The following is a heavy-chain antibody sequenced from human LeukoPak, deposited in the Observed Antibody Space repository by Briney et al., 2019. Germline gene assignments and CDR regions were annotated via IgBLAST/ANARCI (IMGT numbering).Heavy chain of an antibody. CDR2: ISGSGGST. V-gene: IGHV3-23*01. D-gene: IGHD3-3*01. Sequence: GGSLRLSCAASGFTFSSYAMSWVRQAPGKGLEWVSAISGSGGSTYYADSVKGRFTISRDNSKNTLYLQMNSLRAEDTAVYYCAKWFNYDFWSGYPLYGMDVWGQGTTVTVSS. CDR1: GFTFSSYA. J-gene: IGHJ6*02. CDR3: AKWFNYDFWSGYPLYGMDV.